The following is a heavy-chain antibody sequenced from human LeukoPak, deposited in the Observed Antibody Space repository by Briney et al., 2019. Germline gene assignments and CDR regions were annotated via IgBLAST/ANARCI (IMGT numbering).Heavy chain of an antibody. D-gene: IGHD2-15*01. J-gene: IGHJ6*02. Sequence: PGRSLSLSCAGSGVTFTNFPMHWVRQAPGKGLEWEALVPNDGSKKYYEDSVKGRFTISRDNSRNTLYLQMNSLRAEDTALYYCARGGVVVVAANNYYGMDVWGQGTTVTVSS. CDR2: VPNDGSKK. V-gene: IGHV3-30*04. CDR3: ARGGVVVVAANNYYGMDV. CDR1: GVTFTNFP.